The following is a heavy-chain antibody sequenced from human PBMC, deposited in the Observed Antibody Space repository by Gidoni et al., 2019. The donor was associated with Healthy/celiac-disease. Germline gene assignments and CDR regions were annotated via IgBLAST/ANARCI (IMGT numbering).Heavy chain of an antibody. D-gene: IGHD3-22*01. CDR3: TIQTDIPYYYDSSGYLGSPEYFQH. CDR1: GFTFSGSA. V-gene: IGHV3-73*02. CDR2: IRIKANSYAT. Sequence: EVQLVESGGGLVQPGGSLKLSCAASGFTFSGSAMHWVRQASGKGLEWVGRIRIKANSYATAYAASVKGRFTISRDDSKNTAYLQMNSLKTEDTAVYYCTIQTDIPYYYDSSGYLGSPEYFQHWGQGTLVTVSS. J-gene: IGHJ1*01.